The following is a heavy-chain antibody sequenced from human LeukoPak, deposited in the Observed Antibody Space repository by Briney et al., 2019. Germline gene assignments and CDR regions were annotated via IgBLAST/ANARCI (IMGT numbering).Heavy chain of an antibody. J-gene: IGHJ4*02. CDR1: GGSISSYY. CDR3: ARDLGIAVAGNV. CDR2: IYYSGST. D-gene: IGHD6-19*01. Sequence: SETLSLTCTVSGGSISSYYWSWIRQPPGKGLEWIGYIYYSGSTNYNPSLKSRVTISVDTSKNQFSLKLSSVTAADTAVYYCARDLGIAVAGNVWGQGTLVTVSS. V-gene: IGHV4-59*01.